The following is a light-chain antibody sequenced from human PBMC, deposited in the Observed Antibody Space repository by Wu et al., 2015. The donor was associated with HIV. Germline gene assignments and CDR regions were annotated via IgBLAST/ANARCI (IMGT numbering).Light chain of an antibody. J-gene: IGKJ2*03. CDR1: QSISSW. V-gene: IGKV1-5*03. CDR3: QQYNTYPYS. Sequence: DIQMTQSPSSLSASVGDRVTITCRASQSISSWLAWYQQKPGKAPKLLIFEASNLESGVPSRFSGSGSVTEFTLTISSLQPDDFATYYCQQYNTYPYSFGQGPSWRSN. CDR2: EAS.